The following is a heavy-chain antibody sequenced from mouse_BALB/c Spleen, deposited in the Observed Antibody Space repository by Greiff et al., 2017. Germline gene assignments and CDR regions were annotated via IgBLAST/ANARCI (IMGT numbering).Heavy chain of an antibody. CDR2: IDTSDSYT. Sequence: VQLQQPGAELVMPGASVKMSCKASGYTFTDYWMHWVKQRPGQGLEWIGAIDTSDSYTSYNQKFKGKATLTVDESTSTAYMQLSSLTSEDSAVYYCARGELWYGDYWGQGTTLTVSS. J-gene: IGHJ2*01. V-gene: IGHV1-69*01. CDR1: GYTFTDYW. CDR3: ARGELWYGDY. D-gene: IGHD2-1*01.